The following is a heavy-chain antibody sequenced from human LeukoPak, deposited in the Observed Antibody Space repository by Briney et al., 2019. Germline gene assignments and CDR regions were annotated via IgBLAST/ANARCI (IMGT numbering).Heavy chain of an antibody. Sequence: SETLSLTCAVCGGSFSGYYWSWIRLPPGKGLEWIGEINHSGSTNYNPSLKSRVTISVDTSKNQFSLKLSSVTAADTAVYYCARGPLITMVRGVAAKSMDVWGQGTTVTVSS. D-gene: IGHD3-10*01. CDR2: INHSGST. J-gene: IGHJ6*02. V-gene: IGHV4-34*01. CDR3: ARGPLITMVRGVAAKSMDV. CDR1: GGSFSGYY.